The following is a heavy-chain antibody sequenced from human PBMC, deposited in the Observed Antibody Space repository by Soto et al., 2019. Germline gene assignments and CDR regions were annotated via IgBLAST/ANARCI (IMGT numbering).Heavy chain of an antibody. CDR3: ARYPLAAAGHGMDV. Sequence: ASVKVSCKASGYTFTSYDINWVRQATGQGLEWMGWMNPNSGNTSYAQKFQGRVTMTRNTSISTAYMELSSLRSEDTAVYYCARYPLAAAGHGMDVWGQGTTVTVSS. D-gene: IGHD6-13*01. V-gene: IGHV1-8*01. CDR1: GYTFTSYD. CDR2: MNPNSGNT. J-gene: IGHJ6*02.